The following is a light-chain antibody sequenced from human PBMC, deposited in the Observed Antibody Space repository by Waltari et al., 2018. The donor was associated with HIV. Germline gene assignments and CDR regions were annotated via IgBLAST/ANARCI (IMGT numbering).Light chain of an antibody. CDR1: SSNIGAGYD. J-gene: IGLJ2*01. Sequence: QSVLTQPPSVSGAPGQRVTISCTGSSSNIGAGYDVPWYQQLPATAPKLLIYINNNRPSGVPDRFSGSKSGTSASLAITGLQAEDEADYYCQSYDSSLSGSTVIFGGGTKLTVL. CDR3: QSYDSSLSGSTVI. CDR2: INN. V-gene: IGLV1-40*01.